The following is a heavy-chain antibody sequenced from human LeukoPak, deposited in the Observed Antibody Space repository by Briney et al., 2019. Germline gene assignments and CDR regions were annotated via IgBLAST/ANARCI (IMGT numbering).Heavy chain of an antibody. D-gene: IGHD3-10*01. CDR2: ISGNGDRT. CDR1: GFTFSSYV. J-gene: IGHJ4*02. V-gene: IGHV3-23*01. Sequence: PGGSLRLSCAASGFTFSSYVMNWVRQSQGKGLEWVSTISGNGDRTYYADSVKGRFTISRDNSKNTLYLQMYRLRAEDTAVYYCAKDGGGSSGRGVLDYWGQGTLVTVSS. CDR3: AKDGGGSSGRGVLDY.